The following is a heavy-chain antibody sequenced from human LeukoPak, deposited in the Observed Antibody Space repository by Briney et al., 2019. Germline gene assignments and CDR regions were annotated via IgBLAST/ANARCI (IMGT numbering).Heavy chain of an antibody. CDR3: ARDPSRGLYYFDH. J-gene: IGHJ4*02. D-gene: IGHD3/OR15-3a*01. V-gene: IGHV3-21*01. Sequence: GGSLRLSCVASGFPFRSFSMNWVRQAPGKGLEWVSSISSSSTYIYYADSVKGRFTISRDNAKNSLYLQMNSLRVEDTAVYYCARDPSRGLYYFDHWGQGTLVTVSS. CDR1: GFPFRSFS. CDR2: ISSSSTYI.